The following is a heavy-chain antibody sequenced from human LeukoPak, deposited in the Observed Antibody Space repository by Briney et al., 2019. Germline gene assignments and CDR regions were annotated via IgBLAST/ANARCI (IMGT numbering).Heavy chain of an antibody. Sequence: GRSLRLSCAASGFTFSSYAMHWVRQAPGKGLEWVAVISYDGSNKYYADSVKGRFTISRDNSKNTLYLQMNSLRAEDTAVYYCARKKEPYYGSGSWAYWGQGTLVTVSS. J-gene: IGHJ4*02. CDR3: ARKKEPYYGSGSWAY. D-gene: IGHD3-10*01. CDR1: GFTFSSYA. V-gene: IGHV3-30-3*01. CDR2: ISYDGSNK.